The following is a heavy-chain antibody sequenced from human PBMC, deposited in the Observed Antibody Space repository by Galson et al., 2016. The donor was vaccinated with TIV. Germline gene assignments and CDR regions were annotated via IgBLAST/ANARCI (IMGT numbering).Heavy chain of an antibody. D-gene: IGHD3-22*01. CDR2: ISRSDTTI. Sequence: SLRLSCADSGFIFNNYETNWVRQGPGKGLEWVSHISRSDTTIYYADSVKGRFTISRDNAKNSLYLQMNSLRAEDTAVYYCARDLADNSDYYPTPFDFWGQGTLVTVSS. CDR1: GFIFNNYE. CDR3: ARDLADNSDYYPTPFDF. J-gene: IGHJ4*02. V-gene: IGHV3-48*03.